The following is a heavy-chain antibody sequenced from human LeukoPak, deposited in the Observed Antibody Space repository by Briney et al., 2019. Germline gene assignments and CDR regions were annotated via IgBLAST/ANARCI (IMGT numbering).Heavy chain of an antibody. V-gene: IGHV3-30*19. CDR1: GFTFSIYG. Sequence: GMSLRLSCAASGFTFSIYGINWVRQAPGKGLEWVAVISYDGSNKYYADSVKGRFTISRDNSKNTLYLQMNSLRAEDTAVYYCARGAPSGYYDILTGYPDYYGMDVWGQGTTVTVSS. CDR3: ARGAPSGYYDILTGYPDYYGMDV. D-gene: IGHD3-9*01. J-gene: IGHJ6*02. CDR2: ISYDGSNK.